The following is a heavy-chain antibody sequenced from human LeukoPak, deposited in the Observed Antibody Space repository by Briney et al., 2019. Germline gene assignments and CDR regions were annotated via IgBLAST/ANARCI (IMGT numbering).Heavy chain of an antibody. V-gene: IGHV3-13*04. J-gene: IGHJ4*02. CDR1: GFTVSSHD. Sequence: QPGGSLRLSCAASGFTVSSHDIHWVRQPTGKGLEWVSGVGIAGDIYYAGSVKGRFTMSRENAKNSLFLQMNSLRAGDTAVYYCARVLRGGGGFDYWGQGTLVTVSS. CDR2: VGIAGDI. D-gene: IGHD3-10*01. CDR3: ARVLRGGGGFDY.